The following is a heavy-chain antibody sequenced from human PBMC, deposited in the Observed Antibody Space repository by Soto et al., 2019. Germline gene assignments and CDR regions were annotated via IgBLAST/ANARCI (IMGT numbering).Heavy chain of an antibody. Sequence: QVQLVQSGAEVKKPGSSVTVSCKASGGTFSSYAVSWVRQAPGQGLEWMGGIIPIFGTTNYPLKFQGRVSITADQSTSTAYMELSSLTSKDTAVYYCPRPYNSSIESSHYYAVDVWGPGTTVIVSS. CDR3: PRPYNSSIESSHYYAVDV. CDR2: IIPIFGTT. J-gene: IGHJ6*02. D-gene: IGHD1-1*01. V-gene: IGHV1-69*12. CDR1: GGTFSSYA.